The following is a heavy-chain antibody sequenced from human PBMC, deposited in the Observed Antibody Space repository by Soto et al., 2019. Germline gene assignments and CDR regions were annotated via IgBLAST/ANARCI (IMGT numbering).Heavy chain of an antibody. D-gene: IGHD3-10*01. CDR1: GDSISSYY. J-gene: IGHJ4*02. CDR2: IQHSGST. V-gene: IGHV4-59*06. CDR3: AAERSYFDY. Sequence: SETLSLTCTVSGDSISSYYWSWIRQLPGTGLEWIGYIQHSGSTYYNPSLKSRVTISVDTSKKQFSLKLISVTAADTAVYYCAAERSYFDYWGQGTLVTVSS.